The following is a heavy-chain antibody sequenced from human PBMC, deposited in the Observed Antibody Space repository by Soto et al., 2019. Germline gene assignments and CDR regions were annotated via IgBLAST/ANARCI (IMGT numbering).Heavy chain of an antibody. D-gene: IGHD2-15*01. CDR2: IDPSDSYT. V-gene: IGHV5-10-1*01. J-gene: IGHJ6*02. CDR3: AREVVVVVAARDYYYGMDV. Sequence: GESLKISCKGSGYSFTSYWISWVRQMPGKGLEWMGRIDPSDSYTNYSPSFQGHVTISADKSISTAYLQWSSLKASDTAMYYCAREVVVVVAARDYYYGMDVWGQGTTVTVS. CDR1: GYSFTSYW.